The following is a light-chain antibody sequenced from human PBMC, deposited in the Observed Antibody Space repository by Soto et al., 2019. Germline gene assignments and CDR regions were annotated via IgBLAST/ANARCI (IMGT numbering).Light chain of an antibody. CDR2: QAS. CDR3: QQYNSYPIT. Sequence: DIQMTQSASTLSASVGDRVTITCRASQSISSWLAWYQQKPGKAPKLMIYQASSLESEVPSRFSGSGSGTQFTLTISSLQPGDFATYYCQQYNSYPITFGQGTRLEI. V-gene: IGKV1-5*03. CDR1: QSISSW. J-gene: IGKJ5*01.